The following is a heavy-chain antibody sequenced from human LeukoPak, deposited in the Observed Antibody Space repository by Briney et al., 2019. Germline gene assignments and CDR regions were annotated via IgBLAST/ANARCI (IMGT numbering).Heavy chain of an antibody. Sequence: GGSLRLSCAASGFTFYSFAMSWVRQAPGKGLEWVSSVSSSAVSTYYADSVKGRFTISRDNPKNTLYLQMNSLTVDDTAVYYCAKDGAADYWGQGTLVTVSS. CDR2: VSSSAVST. D-gene: IGHD6-13*01. CDR1: GFTFYSFA. J-gene: IGHJ4*02. V-gene: IGHV3-23*01. CDR3: AKDGAADY.